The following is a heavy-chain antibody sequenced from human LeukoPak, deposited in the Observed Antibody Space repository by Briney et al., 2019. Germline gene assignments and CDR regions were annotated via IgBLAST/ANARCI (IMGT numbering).Heavy chain of an antibody. D-gene: IGHD2-15*01. CDR1: GFTFSSYW. CDR2: IKQDGSEK. J-gene: IGHJ5*02. V-gene: IGHV3-7*03. CDR3: AKDRVSPGFNWFDP. Sequence: GGSLRLSCAASGFTFSSYWMSWVRQAPGKGLEWVANIKQDGSEKYYVDSVKGRFTISRDNAKNSLYLQMNSLRTEDTAVYYCAKDRVSPGFNWFDPWGQGTLVTVSS.